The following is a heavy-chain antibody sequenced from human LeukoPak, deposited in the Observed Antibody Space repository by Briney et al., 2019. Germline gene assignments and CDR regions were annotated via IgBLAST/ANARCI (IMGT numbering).Heavy chain of an antibody. CDR2: TSYDGSNK. J-gene: IGHJ4*02. Sequence: PGGSLRLSCAGSGFTFSSYWMSWVRQAPGKGLEWVAVTSYDGSNKYYADSVKGRFTISRDNSKNTLYLQMNSLRAEDTAVYYCAKGWQLVDYWGQGTLVTVSS. CDR1: GFTFSSYW. CDR3: AKGWQLVDY. D-gene: IGHD2-15*01. V-gene: IGHV3-30*18.